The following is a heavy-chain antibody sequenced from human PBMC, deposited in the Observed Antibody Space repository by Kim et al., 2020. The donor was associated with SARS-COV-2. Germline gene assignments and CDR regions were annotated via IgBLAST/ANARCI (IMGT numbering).Heavy chain of an antibody. D-gene: IGHD1-1*01. V-gene: IGHV1-18*01. CDR3: ARDYNWGCDY. Sequence: AAVKVSCKPSGYSFGNYGFHWVRQAPGQGLEWMGGIGLYKGNMRYAQEFQGRLTMTTDASTTTAYMDLRNLRSDDTAGYYCARDYNWGCDYWGQGTQVTVSS. CDR2: IGLYKGNM. CDR1: GYSFGNYG. J-gene: IGHJ4*02.